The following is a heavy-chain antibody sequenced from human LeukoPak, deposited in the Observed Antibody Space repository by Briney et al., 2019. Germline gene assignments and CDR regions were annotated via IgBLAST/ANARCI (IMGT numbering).Heavy chain of an antibody. Sequence: PGRSLRLSCAASGFTFSSYAMHWVRQAPGKGLEWVAVISYDGSNKYCADSVKGRFTISRDNSKNTLYLQMNSLRAEDTAVYYCARGGREYCSGGSCYSFLYWGQGTLVTVSS. CDR2: ISYDGSNK. CDR1: GFTFSSYA. CDR3: ARGGREYCSGGSCYSFLY. V-gene: IGHV3-30-3*01. J-gene: IGHJ4*02. D-gene: IGHD2-15*01.